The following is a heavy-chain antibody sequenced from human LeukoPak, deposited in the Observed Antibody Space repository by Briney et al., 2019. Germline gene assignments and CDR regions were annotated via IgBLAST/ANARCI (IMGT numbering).Heavy chain of an antibody. CDR2: ISGSGGST. CDR1: GFTFSDFH. V-gene: IGHV3-23*01. D-gene: IGHD5/OR15-5a*01. J-gene: IGHJ6*02. Sequence: GGSLRLSCVVSGFTFSDFHMSWLRQAPGKGLEWVSAISGSGGSTYYADSVKCRFTISRDNSKNMLYLQMNSLRAEDTAVYYCAKAMSYYYYYYGMDVWGQGTTATVSS. CDR3: AKAMSYYYYYYGMDV.